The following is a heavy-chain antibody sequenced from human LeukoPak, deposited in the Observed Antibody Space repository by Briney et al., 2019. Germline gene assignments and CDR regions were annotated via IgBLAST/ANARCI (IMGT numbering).Heavy chain of an antibody. J-gene: IGHJ4*02. V-gene: IGHV4-59*01. CDR2: FYNSGRS. Sequence: SETLSLTCTVPDDSISDYYRGWIRQPPGKGLEWFGYFYNSGRSTYNPSLKSRVTMSADTSKNHFSLKLNSVTTADTAVYYCTRGAGWLNDYWGQGILVTVSS. CDR1: DDSISDYY. CDR3: TRGAGWLNDY. D-gene: IGHD5-12*01.